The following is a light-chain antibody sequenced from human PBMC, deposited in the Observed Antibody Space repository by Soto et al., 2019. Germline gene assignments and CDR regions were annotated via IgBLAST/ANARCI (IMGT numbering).Light chain of an antibody. J-gene: IGKJ1*01. CDR3: QKDGSSPWA. V-gene: IGKV3-20*01. Sequence: GEGETLSRSASQSVSSSYLAWYQQKPGQAPRLLIYGASSRATGNPDRFSGRGSGPDCTLTISRLEPEDFAVYYCQKDGSSPWAFGPGTKVDIK. CDR2: GAS. CDR1: QSVSSSY.